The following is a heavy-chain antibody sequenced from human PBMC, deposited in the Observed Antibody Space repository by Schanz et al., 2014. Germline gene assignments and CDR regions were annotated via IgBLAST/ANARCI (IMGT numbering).Heavy chain of an antibody. Sequence: QVQLVESGGGVVQPGKSLRLSCAASGFAFSDYGMHWVRQAPGKGLEWVAFISYDGNEKHYPDSVKGRFTISRDNSRNTLFLQMESLRTEDTAVYHCARDRPSGYALDFWGQGTLVTVSS. CDR2: ISYDGNEK. CDR1: GFAFSDYG. J-gene: IGHJ4*02. D-gene: IGHD5-12*01. CDR3: ARDRPSGYALDF. V-gene: IGHV3-30*03.